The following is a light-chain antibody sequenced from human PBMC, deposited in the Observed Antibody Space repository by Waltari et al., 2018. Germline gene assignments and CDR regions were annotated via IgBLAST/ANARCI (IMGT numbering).Light chain of an antibody. Sequence: QSALTQPASAAGSPGQSITLPCTGTTSDVGTYNYVSWYQQRPGKAPKLIIYDVTKRPSGVSNRFSGSKSGNTASLTISGLQAEDEADYYCSSYTSSTTSVVFGGGTKVTVL. CDR1: TSDVGTYNY. V-gene: IGLV2-14*03. J-gene: IGLJ2*01. CDR2: DVT. CDR3: SSYTSSTTSVV.